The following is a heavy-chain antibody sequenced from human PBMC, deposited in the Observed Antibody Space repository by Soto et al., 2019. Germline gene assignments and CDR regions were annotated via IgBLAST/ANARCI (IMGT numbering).Heavy chain of an antibody. D-gene: IGHD4-17*01. CDR1: GYTFTGYY. CDR3: ARESLDYGELDY. CDR2: INPNSGGT. Sequence: ASVKVSCKASGYTFTGYYMHWVRQAPGQGLEWMGWINPNSGGTNYAQKFQGRVTMTRDTSINTAYMELSRLRSDDTAVYYCARESLDYGELDYWGQGTLVTVSS. J-gene: IGHJ4*02. V-gene: IGHV1-2*02.